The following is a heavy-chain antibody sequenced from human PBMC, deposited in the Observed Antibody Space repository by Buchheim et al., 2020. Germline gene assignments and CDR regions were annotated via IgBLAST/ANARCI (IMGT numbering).Heavy chain of an antibody. CDR3: ASAPDPAGYYDFWSGPDV. Sequence: QVQLVQSGAEVKKPGASVKVSCKASGYTFTSYAMHWVRQAPGQRLEWMGWINAGNGNTKYSQKFQGRVTITRDTSAGKAYMELSSLRSEDTAVYYCASAPDPAGYYDFWSGPDVWGKGTT. V-gene: IGHV1-3*01. D-gene: IGHD3-3*01. CDR1: GYTFTSYA. J-gene: IGHJ6*03. CDR2: INAGNGNT.